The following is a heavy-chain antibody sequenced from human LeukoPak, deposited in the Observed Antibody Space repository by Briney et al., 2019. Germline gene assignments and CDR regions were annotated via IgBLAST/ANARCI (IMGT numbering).Heavy chain of an antibody. V-gene: IGHV3-30*04. J-gene: IGHJ4*02. CDR1: GFTFSSYA. D-gene: IGHD3-16*01. CDR3: ARVPAGGIDDY. CDR2: ISYDGSNK. Sequence: GRSLRLSRAASGFTFSSYAMHWVRQAPGKGLEWVAVISYDGSNKYYADSVKGRFTISRDNAKNSLYLQMNSLRAEDTAVYYCARVPAGGIDDYWGQGTLVTVSS.